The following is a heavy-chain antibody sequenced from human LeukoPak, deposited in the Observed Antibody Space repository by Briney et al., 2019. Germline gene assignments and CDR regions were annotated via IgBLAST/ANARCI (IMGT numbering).Heavy chain of an antibody. D-gene: IGHD3-3*01. Sequence: PGGSLRLSCAASGFTFNRYNMNWVRRAPGKGLEWGSSISTSSSYIYYAGSVKGRFTISRDNSKNTLFLQMNSLKSEDTAVYYCARDILEWFHRGDAFDIWGQGTMVTVSS. CDR1: GFTFNRYN. V-gene: IGHV3-21*01. J-gene: IGHJ3*02. CDR2: ISTSSSYI. CDR3: ARDILEWFHRGDAFDI.